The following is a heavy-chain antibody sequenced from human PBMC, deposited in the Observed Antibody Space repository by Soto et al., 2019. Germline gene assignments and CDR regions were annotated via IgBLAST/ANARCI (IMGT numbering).Heavy chain of an antibody. J-gene: IGHJ3*02. V-gene: IGHV4-31*03. D-gene: IGHD2-2*01. Sequence: PSETLSLTCTVSGGSISSGGYDWSWIHQHPGKGLEWIGYIYYSGSTYYNPSLKSRVTISVDTSKNQFSLKLSSVTAADTAVYYCASGVIGYCSSTSCYAAFDIWGQGTMVTVSS. CDR2: IYYSGST. CDR3: ASGVIGYCSSTSCYAAFDI. CDR1: GGSISSGGYD.